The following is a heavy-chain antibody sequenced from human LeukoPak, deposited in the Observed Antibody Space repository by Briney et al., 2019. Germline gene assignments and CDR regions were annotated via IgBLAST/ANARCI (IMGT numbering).Heavy chain of an antibody. Sequence: ASVKVSCKASGYTFTGYCMHWVRQAPGQGLEWMGWINPNSGGTNYAQKFQGRVTMTRDTSISTAYMELSRLRSDDTAVYYCARDGVVGATTGYYYYYYMDVWGKGTTVTVSS. CDR2: INPNSGGT. D-gene: IGHD1-26*01. CDR3: ARDGVVGATTGYYYYYYMDV. J-gene: IGHJ6*03. V-gene: IGHV1-2*02. CDR1: GYTFTGYC.